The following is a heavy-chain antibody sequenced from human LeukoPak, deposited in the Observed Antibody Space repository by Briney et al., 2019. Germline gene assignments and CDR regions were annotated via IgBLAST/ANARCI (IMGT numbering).Heavy chain of an antibody. V-gene: IGHV4-4*07. J-gene: IGHJ6*03. CDR3: ARDRGARGPVERYYYMDV. CDR1: GGSISSYY. Sequence: SETLSLTCTVSGGSISSYYWIWVRQPAGKGLEWIGRIHTSGSISYNPSLKSRVTMSLDTSKNQFSLKLTSVTAADTAVYYCARDRGARGPVERYYYMDVWGKGTTVTVSS. CDR2: IHTSGSI. D-gene: IGHD4/OR15-4a*01.